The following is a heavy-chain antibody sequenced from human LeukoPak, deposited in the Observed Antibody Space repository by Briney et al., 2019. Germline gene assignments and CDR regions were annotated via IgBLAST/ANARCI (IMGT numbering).Heavy chain of an antibody. Sequence: SSETLSLTCTVSGGSISSSSYYWGWIRQPPGKGLEWIGSIYYSGSTYYNPSLKSRVTISVDTSKNQFSLKLSSVTAADTAVYYCARGDSSSWTRYYFDYWGQGTLVTVSS. D-gene: IGHD6-13*01. CDR3: ARGDSSSWTRYYFDY. CDR2: IYYSGST. V-gene: IGHV4-39*07. CDR1: GGSISSSSYY. J-gene: IGHJ4*02.